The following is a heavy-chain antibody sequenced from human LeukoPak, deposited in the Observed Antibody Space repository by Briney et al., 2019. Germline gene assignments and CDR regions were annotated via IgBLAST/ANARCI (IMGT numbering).Heavy chain of an antibody. V-gene: IGHV3-23*01. CDR2: VSGNGAGT. CDR3: AKTPWYSSGWSTDY. J-gene: IGHJ4*02. CDR1: RFTFSSYA. D-gene: IGHD6-13*01. Sequence: GGSLRLSCAASRFTFSSYAMSWVRQAPGKGLEWVSGVSGNGAGTYYADSVKGRFTISRDNSKNMLYLQMNSLRAEDTAVYYCAKTPWYSSGWSTDYWGQGTLVTVSS.